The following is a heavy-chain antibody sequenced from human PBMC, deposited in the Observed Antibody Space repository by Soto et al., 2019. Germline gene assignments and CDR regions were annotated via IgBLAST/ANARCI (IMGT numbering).Heavy chain of an antibody. J-gene: IGHJ6*03. CDR3: AKDLAAVVRGVIITSYYYMDV. CDR1: GFTFSSFA. D-gene: IGHD3-10*01. CDR2: IGHTGDLT. Sequence: PGGSLRLSCSASGFTFSSFAIHWVRQAPGKGLEVVSAIGHTGDLTYFAESVKGRFTISRDNSKNIVYLQMSSLRTEDTAVYYCAKDLAAVVRGVIITSYYYMDVWGKGTKVTVSS. V-gene: IGHV3-64D*08.